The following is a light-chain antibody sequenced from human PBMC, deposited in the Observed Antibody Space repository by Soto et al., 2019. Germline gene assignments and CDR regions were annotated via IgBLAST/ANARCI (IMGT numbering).Light chain of an antibody. V-gene: IGKV1-5*01. CDR3: QQDNSYRT. CDR2: DAS. Sequence: DIQMTQSPSTLSASVGDRVILTCRASQSISRWVAWYQQKPGKAPKLLIYDASSLESGVPPRFSGSGSVTDFTLNISSLQPDEFATYYCQQDNSYRTFGQGTKLEIK. CDR1: QSISRW. J-gene: IGKJ2*01.